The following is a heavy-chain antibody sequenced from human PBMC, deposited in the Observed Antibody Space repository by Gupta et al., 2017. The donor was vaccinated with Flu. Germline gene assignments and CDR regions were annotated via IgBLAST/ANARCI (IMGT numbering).Heavy chain of an antibody. Sequence: QVQLVQSGAEVKKPGASVKVSCTTSGYTFTRYYMHWVRQAPGQGLEWMGIINPSGGGTSYAQKFQGRITMTRDTSTSTVYMELSSLRSEDTAVYYCARDLPYSTGWSHFDCWGQGTLVTVSS. CDR2: INPSGGGT. D-gene: IGHD6-19*01. V-gene: IGHV1-46*01. CDR3: ARDLPYSTGWSHFDC. CDR1: GYTFTRYY. J-gene: IGHJ4*02.